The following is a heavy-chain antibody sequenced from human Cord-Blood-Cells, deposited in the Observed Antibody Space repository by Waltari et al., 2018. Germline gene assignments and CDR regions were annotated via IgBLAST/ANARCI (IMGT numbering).Heavy chain of an antibody. J-gene: IGHJ4*02. V-gene: IGHV1-24*01. CDR1: GYTLTELS. Sequence: QVQLVQSGAEVKKPGASVKVSCKVSGYTLTELSMHWVRQAPGKGLEWMGGFDPEDGETIYAQEFQGRVTMTEDTSTDTAYMELSSLRSEDTAVYYCATDSAGEKGSGSYYDYWGQGTLVTVSS. D-gene: IGHD3-10*01. CDR2: FDPEDGET. CDR3: ATDSAGEKGSGSYYDY.